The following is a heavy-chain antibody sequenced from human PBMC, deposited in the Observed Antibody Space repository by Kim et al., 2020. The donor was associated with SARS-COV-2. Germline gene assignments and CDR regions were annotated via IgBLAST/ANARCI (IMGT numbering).Heavy chain of an antibody. CDR2: VYYTGTT. D-gene: IGHD3-9*01. CDR3: AGILTGYFPFCFHH. CDR1: GGSINSENYY. Sequence: SETLSLTCTVSGGSINSENYYWGWIRQPPGKGLEWIGSVYYTGTTHYNPSLKSRVTTSVDTSRRQFSLKLSSVTAADTAVYYCAGILTGYFPFCFHHWGQGILVTVSS. J-gene: IGHJ4*02. V-gene: IGHV4-39*01.